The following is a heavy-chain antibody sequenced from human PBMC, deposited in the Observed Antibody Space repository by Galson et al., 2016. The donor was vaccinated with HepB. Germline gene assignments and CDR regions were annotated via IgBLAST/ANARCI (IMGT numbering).Heavy chain of an antibody. V-gene: IGHV4-39*01. CDR3: AKWVSFGHSDV. CDR1: GGFISSNNYH. CDR2: ITYGGST. J-gene: IGHJ6*04. Sequence: LSLTCNVSGGFISSNNYHWGWARQPPGKGLEWIGNITYGGSTLYNPSLEGRVTISLDASNNQFSLKVNSVTATDTAVSFCAKWVSFGHSDVWGKGTTVTVSS. D-gene: IGHD3-16*01.